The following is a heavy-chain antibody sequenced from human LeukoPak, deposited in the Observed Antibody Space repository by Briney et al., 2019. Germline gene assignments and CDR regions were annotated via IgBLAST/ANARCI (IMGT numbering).Heavy chain of an antibody. Sequence: PSETLSLTCAVYGGSFSGYYWSWIRQPPGKGLEWIGEINHSGSTNYNPSLKSRVTISVDTSKNQFSLKLSSVTAADTAVYYCARGQEVGLTKNSSSLFDYWGQGTLVTVSS. D-gene: IGHD6-6*01. CDR3: ARGQEVGLTKNSSSLFDY. CDR1: GGSFSGYY. V-gene: IGHV4-34*01. J-gene: IGHJ4*02. CDR2: INHSGST.